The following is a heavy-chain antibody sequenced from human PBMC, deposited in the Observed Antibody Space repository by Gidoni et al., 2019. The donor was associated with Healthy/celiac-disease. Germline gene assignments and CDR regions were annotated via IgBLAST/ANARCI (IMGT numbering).Heavy chain of an antibody. Sequence: QVQLVQSGAEVKKPGASVKVSCKVSGYTLPELSMHWVRQAPGKGLAWMGGFDPEDGETIYAQKFQGRVTMTEDTSTDTAYMELSSQRSEDTAVYYCATARHYYDSSGYQYYFDYWGQGTLVTVSS. J-gene: IGHJ4*02. CDR3: ATARHYYDSSGYQYYFDY. V-gene: IGHV1-24*01. D-gene: IGHD3-22*01. CDR1: GYTLPELS. CDR2: FDPEDGET.